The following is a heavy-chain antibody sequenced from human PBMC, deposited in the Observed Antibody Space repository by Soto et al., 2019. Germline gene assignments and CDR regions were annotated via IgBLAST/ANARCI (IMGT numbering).Heavy chain of an antibody. CDR3: ARGLLRGQWLANYYY. Sequence: SETLSLTCTVSGGSISSGGYYWSWIRQHPGKGLEWIGYIYYSGSTYYNPSLKSRVTISVDTSKNQFSLKLSSVTAADTAVYYCARGLLRGQWLANYYYWGQGTLVTVSS. V-gene: IGHV4-31*03. CDR1: GGSISSGGYY. D-gene: IGHD6-19*01. J-gene: IGHJ4*02. CDR2: IYYSGST.